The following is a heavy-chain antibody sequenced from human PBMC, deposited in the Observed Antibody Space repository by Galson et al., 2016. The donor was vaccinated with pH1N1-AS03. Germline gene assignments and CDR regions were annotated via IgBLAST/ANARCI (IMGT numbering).Heavy chain of an antibody. CDR2: INPNNGVT. Sequence: SVKVSCKASGYIFTGFYVHWVRQAPGQGLEWMGWINPNNGVTNYAQKFQAWVTMTGDTSISTAYLELYGLKSDDTAVYYCAGDPRVPCSHATCATTYYFGMAVWGQRTTVIGSS. CDR3: AGDPRVPCSHATCATTYYFGMAV. V-gene: IGHV1-2*04. CDR1: GYIFTGFY. D-gene: IGHD2-2*01. J-gene: IGHJ6*02.